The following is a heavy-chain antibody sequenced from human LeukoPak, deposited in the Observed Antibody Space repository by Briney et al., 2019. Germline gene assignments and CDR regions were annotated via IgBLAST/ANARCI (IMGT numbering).Heavy chain of an antibody. Sequence: GGTLRLSCAASGFTFSRYWMSGVRQAPGKGGERGANIKQEGREKKYVEAVKGGFTISRDNDKNTLYMQMNSERAEDTSVYYCACAGLDDSFDIWGQGTMVTVSS. CDR1: GFTFSRYW. CDR2: IKQEGREK. V-gene: IGHV3-7*01. J-gene: IGHJ3*02. CDR3: ACAGLDDSFDI.